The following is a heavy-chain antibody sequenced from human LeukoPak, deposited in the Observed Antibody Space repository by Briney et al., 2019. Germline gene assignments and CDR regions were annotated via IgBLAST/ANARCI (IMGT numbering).Heavy chain of an antibody. CDR1: GGSFSGYY. CDR3: ARGRAFFD. Sequence: SETLSLTCAVYGGSFSGYYWNWIRKPPGPGQEWIGEINQSGSTNYIPALKSRVTISFDTSKNQFSLKLSSVTAADTAVYYCARGRAFFDWGQGTLVTVSS. CDR2: INQSGST. D-gene: IGHD3-3*02. V-gene: IGHV4-34*01. J-gene: IGHJ4*02.